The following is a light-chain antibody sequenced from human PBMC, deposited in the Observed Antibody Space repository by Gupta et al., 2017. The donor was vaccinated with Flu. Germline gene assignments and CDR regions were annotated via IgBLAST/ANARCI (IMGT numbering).Light chain of an antibody. V-gene: IGLV2-11*01. CDR1: SDIDGSDY. Sequence: SDIDGSDYVSWYQVRPGKAPTVIIYNVNERPSGVSERFSGSKLANTASLSISGLQADDEAEYYCCSYAGRYSYVFGSGTKVSVL. CDR3: CSYAGRYSYV. J-gene: IGLJ1*01. CDR2: NVN.